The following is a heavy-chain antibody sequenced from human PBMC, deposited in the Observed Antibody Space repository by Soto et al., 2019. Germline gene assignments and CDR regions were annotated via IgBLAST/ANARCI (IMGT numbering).Heavy chain of an antibody. CDR3: ARGLGALTLLVVNDFDI. D-gene: IGHD3-22*01. CDR1: VWSFIGYY. CDR2: INHSGST. J-gene: IGHJ3*02. V-gene: IGHV4-34*01. Sequence: SETLSLTCSFYVWSFIGYYCSWILQPPVKGLEWIGEINHSGSTNYNPSLKSRVTISVDTSKNQFSLKMSSVTAADTAVYYCARGLGALTLLVVNDFDIWGKGKMVNVS.